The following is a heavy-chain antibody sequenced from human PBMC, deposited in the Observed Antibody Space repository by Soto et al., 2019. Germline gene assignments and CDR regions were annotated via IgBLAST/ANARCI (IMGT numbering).Heavy chain of an antibody. CDR2: INHSGST. CDR3: ARGSRRGYCSGGSCYNAFDI. V-gene: IGHV4-34*01. Sequence: QVQLQQWGAGLLKPSETLSLTCAVYGGSFSGYYWSWIRQPPGKGLEWIGEINHSGSTNYNPSLKSRVTISVDTSKNQFSLKLSSVTAADTAVYYCARGSRRGYCSGGSCYNAFDIWGQGTMVTVSS. CDR1: GGSFSGYY. D-gene: IGHD2-15*01. J-gene: IGHJ3*02.